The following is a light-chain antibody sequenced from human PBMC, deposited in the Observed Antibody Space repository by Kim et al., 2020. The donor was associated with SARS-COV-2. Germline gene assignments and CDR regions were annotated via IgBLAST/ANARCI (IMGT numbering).Light chain of an antibody. J-gene: IGLJ2*01. CDR3: QVWDNSLGV. CDR2: QDN. Sequence: GSPGETATISCTRDNCQFKYVCWYQRTAGHSPVLVLYQDNRRPSGIPERFSGSDSGNTATLTISGAQAMDEADYYCQVWDNSLGVFGAGTKLTVL. V-gene: IGLV3-1*01. CDR1: NCQFKY.